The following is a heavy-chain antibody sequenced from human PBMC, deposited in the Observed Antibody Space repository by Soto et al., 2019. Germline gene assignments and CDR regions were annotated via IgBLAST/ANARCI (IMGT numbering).Heavy chain of an antibody. CDR2: ISYSGTT. CDR3: ARRGGISRRAFDI. J-gene: IGHJ3*02. D-gene: IGHD6-13*01. Sequence: SETLSLTCTVSGGSISSGGYYWSWIRQHPGKGLEWIGSISYSGTTNYNSSLKSRVTISIDTSKNQFSLKLNSVTAADTAVYYCARRGGISRRAFDIWGQGTMVTVSS. V-gene: IGHV4-61*08. CDR1: GGSISSGGYY.